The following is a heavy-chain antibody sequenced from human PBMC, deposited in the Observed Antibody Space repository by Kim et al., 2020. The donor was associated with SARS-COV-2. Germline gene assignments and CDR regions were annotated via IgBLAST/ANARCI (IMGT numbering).Heavy chain of an antibody. CDR3: ARDFKERADYYDSSGYYHYYYYMDV. V-gene: IGHV7-4-1*02. CDR2: INTNTGNP. CDR1: GYTFTSYA. Sequence: ASVKVSCKASGYTFTSYAMNWVRQAPGQGLEWMGWINTNTGNPTYAQGFTGRFVFSLDTSVRTAYLQISSLKAEDTAVYYCARDFKERADYYDSSGYYHYYYYMDVWGRGTTDTVSS. J-gene: IGHJ6*03. D-gene: IGHD3-22*01.